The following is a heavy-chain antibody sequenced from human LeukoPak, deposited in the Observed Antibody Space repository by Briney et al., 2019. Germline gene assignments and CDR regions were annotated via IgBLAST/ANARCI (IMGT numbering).Heavy chain of an antibody. CDR3: ARVEVVAAGPLYYMDV. CDR2: INPNSGGT. CDR1: GYTFTCYY. V-gene: IGHV1-2*02. J-gene: IGHJ6*03. D-gene: IGHD2-15*01. Sequence: ASAKVSCKASGYTFTCYYMHWVRQAPGQGLELMGWINPNSGGTNYAQKFQGRVTMTRDTSISTAYMELSRLRSDDTAVYYCARVEVVAAGPLYYMDVWGKGTTVTVSS.